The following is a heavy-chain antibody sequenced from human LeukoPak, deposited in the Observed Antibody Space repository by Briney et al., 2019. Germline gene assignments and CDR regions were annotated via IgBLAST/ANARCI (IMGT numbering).Heavy chain of an antibody. D-gene: IGHD3-10*01. J-gene: IGHJ4*02. CDR1: GFTFSTYW. Sequence: GGSLRLSCAASGFTFSTYWMSWVRQAPGKGLEWVAYIKQDGSEKYYVDSVKGRFTISRDNAKNSLYLQMNSLRAEDTAVYYCARDLRGPYYYGSGREGYWGQGTLVTVSS. CDR3: ARDLRGPYYYGSGREGY. V-gene: IGHV3-7*01. CDR2: IKQDGSEK.